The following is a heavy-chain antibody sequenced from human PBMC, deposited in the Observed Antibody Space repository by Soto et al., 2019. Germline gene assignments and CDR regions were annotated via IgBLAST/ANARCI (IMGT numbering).Heavy chain of an antibody. CDR2: ISGSGGST. CDR3: AKDAPYYDILTGYVSHITMMYDGMDV. D-gene: IGHD3-9*01. CDR1: GFTFSSYA. J-gene: IGHJ6*02. Sequence: PGGSLRLSCAASGFTFSSYAMSWVRQAPGKGLEWVSAISGSGGSTYYADSVKGRFTISRDNSKNTLYLQMNSLRAEDTAVYYCAKDAPYYDILTGYVSHITMMYDGMDVWGQGTTVTVSS. V-gene: IGHV3-23*01.